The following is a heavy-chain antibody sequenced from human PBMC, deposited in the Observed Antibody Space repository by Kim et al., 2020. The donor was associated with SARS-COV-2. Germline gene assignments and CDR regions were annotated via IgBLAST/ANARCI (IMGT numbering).Heavy chain of an antibody. CDR1: GYSFTSYW. Sequence: GESLKISCKGSGYSFTSYWISWVRQMPGKGLEWMGRIDPSDSYTNYSPSFQGHVTISADKSISTAYLQWSSLKASDTAVYYCARHSSSSPYYYYGMDVWGQGTTVTVSS. CDR3: ARHSSSSPYYYYGMDV. J-gene: IGHJ6*02. CDR2: IDPSDSYT. D-gene: IGHD6-6*01. V-gene: IGHV5-10-1*01.